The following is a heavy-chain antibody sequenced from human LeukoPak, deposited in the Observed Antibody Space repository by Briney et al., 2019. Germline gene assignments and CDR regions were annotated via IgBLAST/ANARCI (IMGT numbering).Heavy chain of an antibody. CDR2: IYYSGST. J-gene: IGHJ4*02. Sequence: PSETLSLTCTVSGGSISSSSYYWGWIRQPPGKGLEWIGSIYYSGSTYYNPSLKSRVTISVDTSKNQFSLKLSSVTAADTAVYYCARLPAGLIAAAGALFDYRGQGTLVTVSS. CDR3: ARLPAGLIAAAGALFDY. V-gene: IGHV4-39*01. D-gene: IGHD6-13*01. CDR1: GGSISSSSYY.